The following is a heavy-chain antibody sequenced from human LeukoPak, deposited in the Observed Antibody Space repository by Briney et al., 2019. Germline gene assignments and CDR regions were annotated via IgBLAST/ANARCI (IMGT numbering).Heavy chain of an antibody. V-gene: IGHV1-18*01. J-gene: IGHJ5*02. CDR1: GYTFTSYG. D-gene: IGHD5-18*01. Sequence: ASVKVSCKASGYTFTSYGISWVRQAPGQGLEWMGWISAYNGNTNYAQKLQGRVTMTTDTSTSTAYMELRSLRSDDTAVYYCARRTKTRGYSYGSNWFDPWGQGTLVTVSS. CDR2: ISAYNGNT. CDR3: ARRTKTRGYSYGSNWFDP.